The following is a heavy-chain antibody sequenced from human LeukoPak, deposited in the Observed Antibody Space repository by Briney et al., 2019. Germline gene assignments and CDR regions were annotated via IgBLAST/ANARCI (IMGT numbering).Heavy chain of an antibody. CDR1: GGSISSYY. D-gene: IGHD3-22*01. Sequence: SESLSLTCTVSGGSISSYYWSWIRQPPAKGLEWIGYIYYSGSTNYNPSLKSRVTISVDTSKNQFSLKLSSVTAADTAVYYCARVHTTMIAVVSDAFDIWGQGRMVTVSS. CDR2: IYYSGST. V-gene: IGHV4-59*01. CDR3: ARVHTTMIAVVSDAFDI. J-gene: IGHJ3*02.